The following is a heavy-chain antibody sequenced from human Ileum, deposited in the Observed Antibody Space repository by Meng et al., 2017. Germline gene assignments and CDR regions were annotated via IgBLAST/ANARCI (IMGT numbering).Heavy chain of an antibody. CDR1: GFTFSSYW. D-gene: IGHD1-26*01. J-gene: IGHJ3*02. Sequence: GESLKISCAASGFTFSSYWMHWVRQAPGKGLVWVSRINSDGSSTSYADSVKGRFTISRDNAKNTLYLQMNSLRAEDTAVYYCARYYDAFDIWGQGTMGTVSS. V-gene: IGHV3-74*01. CDR3: ARYYDAFDI. CDR2: INSDGSST.